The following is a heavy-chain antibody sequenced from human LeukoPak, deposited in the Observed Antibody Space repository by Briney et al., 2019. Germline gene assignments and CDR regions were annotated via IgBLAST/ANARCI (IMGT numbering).Heavy chain of an antibody. CDR1: GGAFSSYA. CDR3: ASLMTTVTTVFDY. D-gene: IGHD4-17*01. Sequence: SVKVSCKGSGGAFSSYAISWVRQGPGQGLELKGGVIPIFGTANYAQKYQGRVTITADESTSTAYMTLSSLRSEPCTVYPCASLMTTVTTVFDYWGQGELVTVSS. CDR2: VIPIFGTA. V-gene: IGHV1-69*13. J-gene: IGHJ4*02.